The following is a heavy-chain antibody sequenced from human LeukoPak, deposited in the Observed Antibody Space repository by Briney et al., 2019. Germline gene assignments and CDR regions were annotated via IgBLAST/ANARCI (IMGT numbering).Heavy chain of an antibody. CDR1: GDSVSSNSAG. Sequence: SQTLSLTCAISGDSVSSNSAGWHWIRQSPSKGLEWLGRTYYRSKWYNDYTISVKSRITINPDTSKNQFSLHLNSVTPEDTAVYYCASSVNWAFDSWGQGTLVTVSS. D-gene: IGHD7-27*01. CDR3: ASSVNWAFDS. V-gene: IGHV6-1*01. CDR2: TYYRSKWYN. J-gene: IGHJ4*02.